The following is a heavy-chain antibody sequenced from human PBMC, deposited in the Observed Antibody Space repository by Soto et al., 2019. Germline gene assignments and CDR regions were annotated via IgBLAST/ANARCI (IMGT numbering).Heavy chain of an antibody. CDR2: ISYDGSNK. J-gene: IGHJ2*01. CDR1: GFTFSSYA. CDR3: ARAHDSSGYALDWYFDL. V-gene: IGHV3-30-3*01. D-gene: IGHD3-22*01. Sequence: QVQLVESGGGVVQPGRSLRLSCAASGFTFSSYAMHWVRQAPGKGLEWVAVISYDGSNKYYADSVKGRFTISRDNSKNTLYLQMNSLRDEDTAVYYCARAHDSSGYALDWYFDLWGRGTLVTVSS.